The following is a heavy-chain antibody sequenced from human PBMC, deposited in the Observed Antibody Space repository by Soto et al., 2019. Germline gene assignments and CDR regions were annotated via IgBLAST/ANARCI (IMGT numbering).Heavy chain of an antibody. D-gene: IGHD2-15*01. CDR1: GFTFSSYG. CDR2: IWYDGSNK. Sequence: QVQLVESGGGVVQPGRSLRLSCAASGFTFSSYGMHWVRQAPGKGLEWVAVIWYDGSNKYYADSVKGRFTISRDNSKNTLYMQVSSLRAGDTAVYYCARDGYCSGGSCYSVPVFDYWGQGTLVTVSS. CDR3: ARDGYCSGGSCYSVPVFDY. V-gene: IGHV3-33*01. J-gene: IGHJ4*02.